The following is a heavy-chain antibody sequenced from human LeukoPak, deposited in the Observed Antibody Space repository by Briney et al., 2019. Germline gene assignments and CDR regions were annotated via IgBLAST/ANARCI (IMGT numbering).Heavy chain of an antibody. Sequence: ASVKVSCKASGYTFTSYDINWVRQATGQGLEWMGWMNPNSGNTGYAQKFQGRVTITRNTSISTAYMELSSLRSEDTAVYYCARASSSFLFWDYMDVWGKGTTVTVSS. J-gene: IGHJ6*03. V-gene: IGHV1-8*03. CDR3: ARASSSFLFWDYMDV. CDR2: MNPNSGNT. D-gene: IGHD6-6*01. CDR1: GYTFTSYD.